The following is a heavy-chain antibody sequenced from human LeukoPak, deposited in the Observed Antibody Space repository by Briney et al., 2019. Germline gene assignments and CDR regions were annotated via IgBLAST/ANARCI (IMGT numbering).Heavy chain of an antibody. CDR1: GGSISSYY. D-gene: IGHD1-7*01. V-gene: IGHV4-59*01. Sequence: SETLSLTCTVSGGSISSYYWSWIRQPPGKGLEWIEYIYYSGSTNYNPSLKSRVTISADTSKNQFSLKLSSVTAAGTAVYYCARSNYAYWYFDLWGRGTLVTVSS. CDR3: ARSNYAYWYFDL. J-gene: IGHJ2*01. CDR2: IYYSGST.